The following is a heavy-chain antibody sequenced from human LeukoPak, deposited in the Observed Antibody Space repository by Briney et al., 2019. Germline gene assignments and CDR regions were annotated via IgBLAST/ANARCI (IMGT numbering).Heavy chain of an antibody. D-gene: IGHD1-26*01. J-gene: IGHJ4*02. Sequence: GGSLSLSCAASGFTFSSYSMNWVRQAPGKGLEWVSSISSSSSYIYYADSVKGRFTSSRDNYKKTVLLQMNSLGAEDTAIYYCAKSWELLNFDYWGQGTLVTVSS. CDR3: AKSWELLNFDY. CDR1: GFTFSSYS. CDR2: ISSSSSYI. V-gene: IGHV3-21*04.